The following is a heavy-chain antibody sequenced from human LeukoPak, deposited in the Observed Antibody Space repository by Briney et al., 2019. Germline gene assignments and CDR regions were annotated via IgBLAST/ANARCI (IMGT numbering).Heavy chain of an antibody. Sequence: PSETLSLTCSVSGGSISSYYWSWIRQPPGKGLEWIGYIYYSGSTTYNPTLKSRVTISIDTSKNQFSLKLTSVTAADTALYYCARGANYGDYGLDAFDIWGQGTMVTVSS. CDR1: GGSISSYY. J-gene: IGHJ3*02. V-gene: IGHV4-59*01. CDR2: IYYSGST. D-gene: IGHD4-17*01. CDR3: ARGANYGDYGLDAFDI.